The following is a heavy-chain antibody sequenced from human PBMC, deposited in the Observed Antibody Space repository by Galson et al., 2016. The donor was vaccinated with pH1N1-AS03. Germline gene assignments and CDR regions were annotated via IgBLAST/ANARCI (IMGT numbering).Heavy chain of an antibody. CDR2: VTWNSDKM. V-gene: IGHV3-9*01. CDR1: GFTFDDYT. D-gene: IGHD6-13*01. CDR3: VKGAGRYSRSWYFDY. J-gene: IGHJ4*02. Sequence: LRLSCAASGFTFDDYTMHWVRQVPGKGLEWLPSVTWNSDKMVYADSVKVRFTTSRDNAKNTLYLQMNSLRPEDTALYYCVKGAGRYSRSWYFDYWGQGTLVTVSS.